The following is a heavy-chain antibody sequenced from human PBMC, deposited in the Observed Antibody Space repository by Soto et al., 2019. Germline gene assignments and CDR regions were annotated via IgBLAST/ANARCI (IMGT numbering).Heavy chain of an antibody. CDR3: AHRPIVGAAI. V-gene: IGHV4-4*02. CDR1: GGSISNSNW. Sequence: QVQLQESGPGLMKPSGTLSLTCGVFGGSISNSNWWTWVRQPPGKGLEWIGEIYHTGSTNYNSSLMSRVTRSLDKPNNQFSLKLSSVTAADTAVYYCAHRPIVGAAIWGHGTLVTVSS. J-gene: IGHJ4*01. D-gene: IGHD1-26*01. CDR2: IYHTGST.